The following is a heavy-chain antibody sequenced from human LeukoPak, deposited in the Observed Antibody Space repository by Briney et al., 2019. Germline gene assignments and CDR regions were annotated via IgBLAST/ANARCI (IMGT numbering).Heavy chain of an antibody. CDR3: VRSGCDGGSCFFDY. J-gene: IGHJ4*02. Sequence: ASVKVSCKASGYTFTTYYIHWVRQAPGQGLEWMGIINPSDGSTSYAQKFQGRVTMTRDMSTSTVYMELSSLRSEDTAVYYCVRSGCDGGSCFFDYWGQGTLVTVSS. V-gene: IGHV1-46*01. CDR1: GYTFTTYY. CDR2: INPSDGST. D-gene: IGHD2-15*01.